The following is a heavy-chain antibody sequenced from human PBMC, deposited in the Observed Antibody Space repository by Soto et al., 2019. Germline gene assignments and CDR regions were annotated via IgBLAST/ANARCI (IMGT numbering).Heavy chain of an antibody. CDR3: ARDRRFGDPSMDV. V-gene: IGHV4-31*03. J-gene: IGHJ6*02. Sequence: PMSHRCNVSHEYSICVGCCWSWIRQLPGKGLEWIGYIYSSGSTHYNPSLKSRVTISIDTSKNQFSLNLSSVTVADTAVYFCARDRRFGDPSMDVWGQGTTVTGSS. D-gene: IGHD3-10*01. CDR1: HEYSICVGCC. CDR2: IYSSGST.